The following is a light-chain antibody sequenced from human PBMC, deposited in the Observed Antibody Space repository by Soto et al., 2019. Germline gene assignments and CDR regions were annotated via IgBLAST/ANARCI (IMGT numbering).Light chain of an antibody. CDR1: SGHSNYA. Sequence: QPVLTQSPSASASLGASVKLTYTLSSGHSNYAIAWHQRQPEKGPRFLMKVNSGGSHIKGDGIPDRFSGSSSGAERYLFISSLQSEDEADYYCQTWGTGSAIVVFGGGTQLTVL. CDR3: QTWGTGSAIVV. CDR2: VNSGGSH. V-gene: IGLV4-69*01. J-gene: IGLJ7*01.